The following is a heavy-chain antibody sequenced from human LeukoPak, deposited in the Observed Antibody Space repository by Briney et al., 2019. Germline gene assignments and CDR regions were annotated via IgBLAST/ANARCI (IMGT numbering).Heavy chain of an antibody. Sequence: GGSLRLSCAASGFTVSNNYMSWVRQAPGKGLEWVSIISATGVNTYYADSVKGRFTISRDNSKNTLYLQMNSLRAEDTAVYYCARQPAGYSYGAGAFDIWGQGTMVTVSS. CDR1: GFTVSNNY. CDR2: ISATGVNT. D-gene: IGHD5-18*01. J-gene: IGHJ3*02. V-gene: IGHV3-53*01. CDR3: ARQPAGYSYGAGAFDI.